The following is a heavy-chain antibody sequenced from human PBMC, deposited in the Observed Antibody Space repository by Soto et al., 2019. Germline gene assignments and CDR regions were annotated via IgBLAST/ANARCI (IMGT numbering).Heavy chain of an antibody. CDR2: IIPMFGTA. V-gene: IGHV1-69*01. CDR1: GATFSSYA. CDR3: ARVGPAHYYDSSGYYSPLDY. Sequence: QVQLVQSGAEVKKPGSSVKVSCKASGATFSSYAINWVRQAPGQGLEWMGGIIPMFGTANYAQKFKGRVTISAGETTSTVYMGMSSLRSEDTAVYYCARVGPAHYYDSSGYYSPLDYWGQGTLVTVSS. J-gene: IGHJ4*02. D-gene: IGHD3-22*01.